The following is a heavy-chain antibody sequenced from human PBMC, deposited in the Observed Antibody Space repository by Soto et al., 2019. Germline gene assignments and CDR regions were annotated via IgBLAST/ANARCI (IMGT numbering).Heavy chain of an antibody. V-gene: IGHV3-30*18. CDR3: AKDHGSGYRHYYGMDV. D-gene: IGHD3-22*01. CDR1: GFTFSSYG. CDR2: ISYDGSNK. Sequence: GGSLRLSCAASGFTFSSYGMHWVRQAPGKGLEWVAVISYDGSNKYYADSVKGRFTISRDNSKNTLYLQMNSLRAEDTAVYYCAKDHGSGYRHYYGMDVWGQGTTVTVSS. J-gene: IGHJ6*02.